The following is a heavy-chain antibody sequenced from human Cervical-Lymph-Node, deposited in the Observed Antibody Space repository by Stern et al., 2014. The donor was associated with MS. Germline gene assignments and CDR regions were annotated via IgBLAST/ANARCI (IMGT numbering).Heavy chain of an antibody. CDR2: IKSKVDGETT. D-gene: IGHD5-18*01. CDR3: TTDQGYSFGYTKLDY. V-gene: IGHV3-15*01. J-gene: IGHJ4*02. CDR1: GRTFTDAW. Sequence: EVQLLESGGGLVKPGESLRLSCAISGRTFTDAWLSWVRQVPGQGLEWVGRIKSKVDGETTDYAAPVKGRFTISRDDSKKTLYLQMNSLKTEDTAVYYCTTDQGYSFGYTKLDYWGQGSLVTVSS.